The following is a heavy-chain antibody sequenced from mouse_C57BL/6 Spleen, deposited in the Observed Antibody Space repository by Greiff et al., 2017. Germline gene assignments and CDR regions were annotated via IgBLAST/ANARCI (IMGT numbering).Heavy chain of an antibody. CDR3: ARDPTTAFDY. CDR1: GYSITSGYY. V-gene: IGHV3-6*01. J-gene: IGHJ2*01. CDR2: ISYDGSN. D-gene: IGHD1-2*01. Sequence: ESGPGLVKPSQSLSLTCSVTGYSITSGYYWNWIRQFPGNKMEWMGYISYDGSNNYNPSLKNRISITRDTSTNQFFLKLNSVTTEDTATYYCARDPTTAFDYWGQGTTLTVSS.